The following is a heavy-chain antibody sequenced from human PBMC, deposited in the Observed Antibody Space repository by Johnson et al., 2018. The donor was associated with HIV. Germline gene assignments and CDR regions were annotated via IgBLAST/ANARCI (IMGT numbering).Heavy chain of an antibody. CDR3: GFDI. Sequence: QVQLVESGGGVVQPGKSLRLSCAASHFTFGAYAIHWVRLAPGKGLEWVAVASYDGDNKYYADSVKGRFTISRDNSKNTLYLQMNSLRAEDTAVYYCGFDIWGQGTMVTVSS. V-gene: IGHV3-30-3*01. CDR1: HFTFGAYA. CDR2: ASYDGDNK. J-gene: IGHJ3*02.